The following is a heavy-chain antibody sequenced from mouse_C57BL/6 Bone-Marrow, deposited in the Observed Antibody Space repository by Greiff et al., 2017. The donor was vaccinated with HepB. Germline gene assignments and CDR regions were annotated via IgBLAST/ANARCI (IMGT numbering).Heavy chain of an antibody. CDR3: ADSKSYGCFDV. CDR1: GYTFTSYG. D-gene: IGHD2-5*01. CDR2: IYPRSGNT. Sequence: QVQLQQSGAELARPGASVKLSCKASGYTFTSYGISWVKQRPGQGLEWIGEIYPRSGNTYYNEKFKGKATLTADKTSSTAYMELRSLTSEDSAVDVCADSKSYGCFDVWGTGTAITVTA. J-gene: IGHJ1*03. V-gene: IGHV1-81*01.